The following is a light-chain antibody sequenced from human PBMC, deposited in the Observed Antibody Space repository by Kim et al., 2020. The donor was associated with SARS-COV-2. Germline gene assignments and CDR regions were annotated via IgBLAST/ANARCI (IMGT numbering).Light chain of an antibody. J-gene: IGKJ3*01. V-gene: IGKV1-39*01. CDR2: AAS. CDR1: QTISSY. CDR3: QQSYNTPFT. Sequence: AAVGDRVTITCRASQTISSYLNWCQQKPGKAPKLLIYAASSLQSGVPSRVSGSGSGTDFTLTISSLQPEDFATYYCQQSYNTPFTFGPGTKVDIK.